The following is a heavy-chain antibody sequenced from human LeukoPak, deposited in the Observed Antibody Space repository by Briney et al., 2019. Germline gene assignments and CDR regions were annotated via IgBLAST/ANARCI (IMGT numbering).Heavy chain of an antibody. CDR3: ARASQYCSSTSCYTSLDY. J-gene: IGHJ4*02. CDR2: IYTSGST. Sequence: PSQTLSLTCTVSGGSISSGSYYWSWIRQPAGKGLEWIGRIYTSGSTNYNPSLKSRVTISVDTSKNQFSLKLSSVTAADTAVYYCARASQYCSSTSCYTSLDYWGQGTLVTVSS. CDR1: GGSISSGSYY. D-gene: IGHD2-2*02. V-gene: IGHV4-61*02.